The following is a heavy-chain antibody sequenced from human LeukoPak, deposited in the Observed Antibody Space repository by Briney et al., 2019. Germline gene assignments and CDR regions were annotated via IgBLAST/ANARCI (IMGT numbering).Heavy chain of an antibody. CDR1: GASISGSGYY. Sequence: SETLSLTCAVSGASISGSGYYLGWIRQPPGKGLEWIGNIYYTGSTYYNASLQSRVTISIDTSKNQVSLRLNSVTAADTAMYYCVKSGGYGLIDYWGQGTLVTVSS. CDR3: VKSGGYGLIDY. J-gene: IGHJ4*02. V-gene: IGHV4-39*01. D-gene: IGHD1-26*01. CDR2: IYYTGST.